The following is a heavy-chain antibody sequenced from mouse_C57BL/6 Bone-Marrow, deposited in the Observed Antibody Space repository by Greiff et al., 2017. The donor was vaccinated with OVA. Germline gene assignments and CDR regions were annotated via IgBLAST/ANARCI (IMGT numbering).Heavy chain of an antibody. CDR2: ISDGGSYT. D-gene: IGHD2-4*01. Sequence: EVQGVESGGGLVKPGGSLKLSCAASGFTFSSYAMSWVRQTPEKRLEWVATISDGGSYTYYPDNVKGRFTISRDNAKNNLYLQMSHLKSEDTAMYYCARDRGYYDYDGRPMDYWGQGTSVTVSS. V-gene: IGHV5-4*01. J-gene: IGHJ4*01. CDR1: GFTFSSYA. CDR3: ARDRGYYDYDGRPMDY.